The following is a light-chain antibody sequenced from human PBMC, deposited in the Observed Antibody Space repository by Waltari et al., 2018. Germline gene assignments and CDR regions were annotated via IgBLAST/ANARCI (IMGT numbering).Light chain of an antibody. CDR3: CSYAGRYTWV. Sequence: QSALTQPRSVSGSPGQSVTISCTGTTSVVGAYNYVSWYQQHPGKAPKFMIFDVTNRPSGVPDRFSGSKSGNTASLTISGLQAEDEADYYCCSYAGRYTWVFGGGTKLTVL. CDR2: DVT. V-gene: IGLV2-11*01. J-gene: IGLJ3*02. CDR1: TSVVGAYNY.